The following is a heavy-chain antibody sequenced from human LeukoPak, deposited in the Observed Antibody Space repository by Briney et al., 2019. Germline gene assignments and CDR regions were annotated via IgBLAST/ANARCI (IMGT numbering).Heavy chain of an antibody. J-gene: IGHJ6*03. D-gene: IGHD3-3*01. CDR3: ARDNHGYYDFWSGYYAYYYYYMDV. CDR1: GGSISSGGYY. Sequence: SQTLSLTCTVSGGSISSGGYYWSWIRQHPGKGLEWIGYIYYSGSTYYNPSLKSRVTISVDTSKNQFSLKLSSVTAADTAVYYCARDNHGYYDFWSGYYAYYYYYMDVWGKGTTVTVSS. V-gene: IGHV4-31*03. CDR2: IYYSGST.